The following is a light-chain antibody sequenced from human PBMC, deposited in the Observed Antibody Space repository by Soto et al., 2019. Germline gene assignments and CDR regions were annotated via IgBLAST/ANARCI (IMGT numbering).Light chain of an antibody. Sequence: EIVMPQSPATLSVSPGERATLSCRASQSVSSNLARYQQKPGQAPRLLIYGASTRATGITARFIGRGAGTEFTLNLSGRRSEDFGDYYCQEYNKWPPTWTFGQGNKVEIK. J-gene: IGKJ1*01. CDR1: QSVSSN. CDR2: GAS. CDR3: QEYNKWPPTWT. V-gene: IGKV3-15*01.